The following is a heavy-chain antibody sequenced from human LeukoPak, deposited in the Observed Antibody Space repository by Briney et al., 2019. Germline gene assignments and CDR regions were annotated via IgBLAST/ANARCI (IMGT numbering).Heavy chain of an antibody. J-gene: IGHJ6*03. CDR2: LNSIGST. D-gene: IGHD6-25*01. V-gene: IGHV4-4*07. Sequence: PSETLSLTCTVSGGSISSDHWSWIREPAGKGLDCIGRLNSIGSTQYNPPLKSRVTMSVDTSQKPFSPRLTAVTAADTAVYYSARDSERRTAAYYSYSIDVWGKGSTVTVSS. CDR3: ARDSERRTAAYYSYSIDV. CDR1: GGSISSDH.